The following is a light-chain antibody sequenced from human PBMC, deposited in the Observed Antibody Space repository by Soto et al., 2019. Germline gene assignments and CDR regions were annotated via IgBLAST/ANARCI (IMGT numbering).Light chain of an antibody. J-gene: IGKJ1*01. V-gene: IGKV3-15*01. CDR2: GAS. CDR1: QSVGSN. Sequence: EIVMTQSPATLSVSPGERATLSCRASQSVGSNLAWYQQKPGQAPRILIYGASTRATGIPARFSGSGSGTEFTLTISSLQSEDFAVYYCQQYNNWPPEGTFGQGTKV. CDR3: QQYNNWPPEGT.